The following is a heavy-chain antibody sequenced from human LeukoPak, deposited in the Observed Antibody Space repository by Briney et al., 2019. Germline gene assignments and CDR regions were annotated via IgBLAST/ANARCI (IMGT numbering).Heavy chain of an antibody. D-gene: IGHD3-22*01. J-gene: IGHJ4*02. CDR1: GFTFSSYW. CDR2: INSDGSST. CDR3: ARDTYYYDSSGYSY. Sequence: GGSLRLSCAASGFTFSSYWMHWVRQAPGKGLVGVSRINSDGSSTSYADSVKGRFTISRDNAKNTLYLQMNSLRAEDAAVYYCARDTYYYDSSGYSYWGQGTLVTVSS. V-gene: IGHV3-74*01.